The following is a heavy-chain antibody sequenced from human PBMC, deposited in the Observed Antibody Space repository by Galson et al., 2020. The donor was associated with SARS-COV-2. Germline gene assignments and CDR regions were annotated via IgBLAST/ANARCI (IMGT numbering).Heavy chain of an antibody. Sequence: GSLRLSCVASGFTFKSYSMNWVRQAPGRGLEWIAYISFSSSTIYYADSVRGRFTISRDNADNSLYLQMTGLTVDDTAVYYCASRIGIAAAGVLQYWGQGTQVTVSS. D-gene: IGHD6-13*01. CDR3: ASRIGIAAAGVLQY. J-gene: IGHJ1*01. V-gene: IGHV3-48*04. CDR2: ISFSSSTI. CDR1: GFTFKSYS.